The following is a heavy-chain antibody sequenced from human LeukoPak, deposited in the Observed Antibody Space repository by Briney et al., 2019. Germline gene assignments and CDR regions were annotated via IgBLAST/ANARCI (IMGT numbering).Heavy chain of an antibody. CDR2: INPSDGGT. CDR3: ARDRGITVFGVVMDV. J-gene: IGHJ6*04. V-gene: IGHV1-46*01. D-gene: IGHD3-3*01. Sequence: GASVKVSCKASGYTFTNNYMHWVRQAPGQGLEWMGIINPSDGGTNYAQKFQGRVTLTRDMSTSTVYMELSSLRSEDTAVYYCARDRGITVFGVVMDVWSKGTTVTVSS. CDR1: GYTFTNNY.